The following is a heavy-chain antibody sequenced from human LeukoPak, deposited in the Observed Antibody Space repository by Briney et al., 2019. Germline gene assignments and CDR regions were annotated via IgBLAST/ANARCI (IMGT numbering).Heavy chain of an antibody. J-gene: IGHJ4*02. V-gene: IGHV3-53*01. D-gene: IGHD3-10*01. CDR1: AFTFGDYA. Sequence: GGSLRLSCVASAFTFGDYAMHWVRQAPGKGLEWVSVIYSGGSTYYADSVKGRFTISRDNSKNTLYLRMNSLRAEDTAVYYCARGAYGWFGELTTYDYWGQGTLVTVSS. CDR2: IYSGGST. CDR3: ARGAYGWFGELTTYDY.